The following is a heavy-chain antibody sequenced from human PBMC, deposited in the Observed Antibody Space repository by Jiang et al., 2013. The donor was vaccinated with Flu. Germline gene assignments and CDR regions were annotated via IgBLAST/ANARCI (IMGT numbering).Heavy chain of an antibody. D-gene: IGHD3-3*01. Sequence: KGLEWMGRIDPSDSSINYSPSFQGHVTISADKSINTAYLQWSSPKASDTAMYYCARNYDFWSGYLDYWGQGTLVTVSS. V-gene: IGHV5-10-1*01. CDR3: ARNYDFWSGYLDY. J-gene: IGHJ4*02. CDR2: IDPSDSSI.